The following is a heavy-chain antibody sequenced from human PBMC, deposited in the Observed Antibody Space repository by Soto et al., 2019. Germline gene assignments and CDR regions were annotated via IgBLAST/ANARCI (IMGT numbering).Heavy chain of an antibody. D-gene: IGHD4-17*01. CDR3: ARGRSGVTTGYYYYMDV. Sequence: QVQLVQSGAEVKKPGASVKVSCKASGYTFTSYGISWVRQAPGQGLEWMGWISAYNGNTNYAQKLQGRVTITTDTSTSTAYMELRSLRSDDTAVYYCARGRSGVTTGYYYYMDVWGKGTTVTVSS. CDR2: ISAYNGNT. V-gene: IGHV1-18*01. CDR1: GYTFTSYG. J-gene: IGHJ6*03.